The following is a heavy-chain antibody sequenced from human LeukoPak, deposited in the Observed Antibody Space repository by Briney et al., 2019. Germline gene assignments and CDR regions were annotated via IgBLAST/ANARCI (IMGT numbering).Heavy chain of an antibody. V-gene: IGHV4-39*07. J-gene: IGHJ5*02. CDR3: ARRLNHVEMATMRGDWFDP. Sequence: SETLSLTCTVSGGSISSSSYYWGWIRQPPGKGLEWIGSIYYSGSTYYNPSLKSRVTISVDTSKNQFSLKLSSVTAADTAVYYCARRLNHVEMATMRGDWFDPWGQGTLVTVSS. CDR1: GGSISSSSYY. D-gene: IGHD5-24*01. CDR2: IYYSGST.